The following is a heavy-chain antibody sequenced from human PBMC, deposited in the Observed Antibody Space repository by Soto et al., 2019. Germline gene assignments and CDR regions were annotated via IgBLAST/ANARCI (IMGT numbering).Heavy chain of an antibody. D-gene: IGHD3-10*01. V-gene: IGHV1-18*01. CDR3: ARDWLGIDY. CDR2: INPYNGNT. CDR1: GYTFTSYG. J-gene: IGHJ4*02. Sequence: QVQLVQSGAEVKKPGASVKVSCKASGYTFTSYGISWVRQAPGQGLEWMGWINPYNGNTNYAQKLQGSVTMTTDPSTNTAYMALRSLRSDDTAVYYCARDWLGIDYWGQGTLVTVSS.